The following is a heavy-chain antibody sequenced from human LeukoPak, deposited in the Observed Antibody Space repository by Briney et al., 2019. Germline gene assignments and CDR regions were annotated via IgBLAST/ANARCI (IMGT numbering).Heavy chain of an antibody. V-gene: IGHV3-23*01. J-gene: IGHJ4*02. Sequence: PGGSLRLSCAASGFTFSSYAMSWVRQAPGKGLEWVSGITSSGGNTYYADSVKGRFTISRDNSKNTLYLQMNSLGAEDTALYYCAKLSDGYNYYFDYWGQGTLVTVSS. CDR3: AKLSDGYNYYFDY. CDR2: ITSSGGNT. CDR1: GFTFSSYA. D-gene: IGHD5-24*01.